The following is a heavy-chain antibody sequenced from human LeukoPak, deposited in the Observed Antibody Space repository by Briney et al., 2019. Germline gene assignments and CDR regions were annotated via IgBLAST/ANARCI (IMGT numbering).Heavy chain of an antibody. CDR1: GYTLTSYG. CDR2: ISAYNGNT. D-gene: IGHD4-17*01. J-gene: IGHJ4*02. Sequence: APVKVSCKASGYTLTSYGISWVRQSPGQGLEWMGWISAYNGNTKYAQKLQGRVTMTTDTSTSTAYMELSSLRSDDTAVYYCAKDGRRGYGEIWGQGTLVTVSS. CDR3: AKDGRRGYGEI. V-gene: IGHV1-18*01.